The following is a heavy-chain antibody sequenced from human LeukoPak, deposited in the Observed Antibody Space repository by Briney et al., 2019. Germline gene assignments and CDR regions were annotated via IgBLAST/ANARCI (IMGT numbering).Heavy chain of an antibody. CDR1: GGSFSGYF. CDR3: ARFGSY. Sequence: SETLSLTCAVFGGSFSGYFWSWIRQPPGKGLEWIGEINPSGSTNYNPSLKSRVTISIDTSKNQFSLKLSSVTAADTAVYYCARFGSYWGQGILVTVSS. V-gene: IGHV4-34*01. J-gene: IGHJ4*02. D-gene: IGHD3-10*01. CDR2: INPSGST.